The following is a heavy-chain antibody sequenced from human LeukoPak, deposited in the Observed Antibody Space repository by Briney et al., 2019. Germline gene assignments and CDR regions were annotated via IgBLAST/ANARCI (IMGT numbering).Heavy chain of an antibody. D-gene: IGHD3-22*01. V-gene: IGHV4-34*01. CDR3: ARFLVYYYDSSGYYPGAFDI. J-gene: IGHJ3*02. CDR1: GGSFSGYY. Sequence: PSETLSLTCAVYGGSFSGYYWSWIRQPPGKGLEGIGEINHSGSTNYNPSLKSRVTMSVDTSKNPFSLNLASVTAADTAVYYCARFLVYYYDSSGYYPGAFDIWGQGTMVTVSS. CDR2: INHSGST.